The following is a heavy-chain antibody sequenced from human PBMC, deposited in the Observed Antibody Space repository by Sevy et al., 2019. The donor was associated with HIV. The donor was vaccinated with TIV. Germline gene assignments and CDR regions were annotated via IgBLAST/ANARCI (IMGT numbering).Heavy chain of an antibody. V-gene: IGHV5-51*01. CDR3: TRCRGDGYNEFDY. CDR2: IYPGDSDI. Sequence: GESLKISCKGSGYTFTSYWIGWVCQMPGKGLEWMGIIYPGDSDIRYSPSFQGQVTISADKSINTAFLQWSSLKASDTAIYYCTRCRGDGYNEFDYWGQGTLVTVSS. J-gene: IGHJ4*02. CDR1: GYTFTSYW. D-gene: IGHD3-10*01.